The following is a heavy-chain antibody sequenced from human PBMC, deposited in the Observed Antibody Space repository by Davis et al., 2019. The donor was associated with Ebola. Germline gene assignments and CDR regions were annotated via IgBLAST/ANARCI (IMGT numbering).Heavy chain of an antibody. CDR3: TRDHCISTSCYRSQYNWFDP. V-gene: IGHV1-18*01. CDR2: ISAYNGNT. J-gene: IGHJ5*02. CDR1: GYTFTSYD. D-gene: IGHD2-2*01. Sequence: ASVKVSCKASGYTFTSYDINWVRQANGQGLEWMGWISAYNGNTNYAQKLQGRVTMTTDTSTSTAYMELRSLRSDDTAVYYCTRDHCISTSCYRSQYNWFDPWGQGTLVTVSS.